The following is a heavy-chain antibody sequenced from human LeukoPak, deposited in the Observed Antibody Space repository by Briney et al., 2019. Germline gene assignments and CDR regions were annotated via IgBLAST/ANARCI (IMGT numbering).Heavy chain of an antibody. CDR3: ARGGHITIFGVAHLRYYFDY. D-gene: IGHD3-3*01. V-gene: IGHV3-30-3*01. Sequence: GGSLRLSCAASGFTSSSYAMHWVRQAPGRGLEWVAVISYDGSNKYYADSVKGRFTISRDNSKNTLYLQMNSLRAEDTAVYYCARGGHITIFGVAHLRYYFDYWGQGTLVTVSS. J-gene: IGHJ4*02. CDR1: GFTSSSYA. CDR2: ISYDGSNK.